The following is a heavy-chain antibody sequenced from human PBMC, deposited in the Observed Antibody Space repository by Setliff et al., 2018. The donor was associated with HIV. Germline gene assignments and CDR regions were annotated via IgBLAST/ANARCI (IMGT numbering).Heavy chain of an antibody. CDR2: INPSGGST. J-gene: IGHJ6*02. D-gene: IGHD6-19*01. V-gene: IGHV1-46*01. CDR3: AREGSGWYLTTYYYYGIDV. Sequence: ASVKVSCKASGYTFTSYYMHWVRQAPGQGLELMGIINPSGGSTSYAQKFQGRVTMTRGTSTSTVYMELSSLRSEDTAVYYCAREGSGWYLTTYYYYGIDVWGQGATVTVSS. CDR1: GYTFTSYY.